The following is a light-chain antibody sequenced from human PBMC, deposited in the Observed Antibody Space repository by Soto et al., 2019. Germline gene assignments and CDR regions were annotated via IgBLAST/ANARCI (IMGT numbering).Light chain of an antibody. CDR2: AAS. Sequence: DIQITHSPSSLSASVEDRVIITFLASQSISNHLNWYQQKPGKAPKLLIFAASSLQSGVPSRFSGSRSGPDFTPTISSLQPEEFATYYCQQSYSSSPINFGPGTRLEIK. J-gene: IGKJ5*01. CDR3: QQSYSSSPIN. CDR1: QSISNH. V-gene: IGKV1-39*01.